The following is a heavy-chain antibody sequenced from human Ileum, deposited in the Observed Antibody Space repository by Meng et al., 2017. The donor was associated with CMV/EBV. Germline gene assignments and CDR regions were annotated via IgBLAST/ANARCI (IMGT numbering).Heavy chain of an antibody. CDR3: AKESGTSGRAGYLGY. Sequence: SGFTLSDSVMHWVRQAPGEGLEYVSAINTDGSSTHYADSVKDRFIISKDDSKNTLYLQMGGLRAEDTAMYYCAKESGTSGRAGYLGYWGQGTLVTVSS. CDR1: GFTLSDSV. CDR2: INTDGSST. J-gene: IGHJ4*02. D-gene: IGHD6-19*01. V-gene: IGHV3-64*02.